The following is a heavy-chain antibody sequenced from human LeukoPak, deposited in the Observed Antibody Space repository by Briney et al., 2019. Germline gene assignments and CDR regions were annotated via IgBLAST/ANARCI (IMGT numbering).Heavy chain of an antibody. J-gene: IGHJ4*02. CDR1: GFTFSVSV. CDR2: VSSSGSNT. D-gene: IGHD6-13*01. V-gene: IGHV3-23*05. CDR3: AKEGGYASSWV. Sequence: GGSLRLSCAASGFTFSVSVMNWVRQAPGKGLEWVSGVSSSGSNTYYAESVKGRFTISRDNHKNTVHLQMNSLRVEDTAMYYCAKEGGYASSWVWGQGILVTVSS.